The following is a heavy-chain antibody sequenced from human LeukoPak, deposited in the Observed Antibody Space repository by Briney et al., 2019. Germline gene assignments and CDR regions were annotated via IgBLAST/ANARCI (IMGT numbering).Heavy chain of an antibody. D-gene: IGHD5/OR15-5a*01. CDR2: INPHSEAT. CDR1: GYGFSDFY. CDR3: ATSSSVTHTRDP. Sequence: ASVKVSCKASGYGFSDFYFNWVRQAPGQGLEWMGWINPHSEATNYAQRFQGRVSMDASFDTAYMELSRLTSDDTAVYYCATSSSVTHTRDPWGQGTLVTVSS. J-gene: IGHJ5*02. V-gene: IGHV1-2*02.